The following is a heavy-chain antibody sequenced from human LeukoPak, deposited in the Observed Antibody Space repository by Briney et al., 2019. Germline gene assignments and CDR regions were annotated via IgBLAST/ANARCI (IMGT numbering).Heavy chain of an antibody. CDR1: GGSISSYY. V-gene: IGHV4-59*01. CDR2: IYYSGST. Sequence: SETLSLTCTVSGGSISSYYWSWIRQPPGKGLEWIGYIYYSGSTNYNPSLKSRVTISVDTSKNQFSLKLSSVTAADTAVYYCARGVVAAAGRTFDFWGQGTLVTVSS. J-gene: IGHJ4*02. D-gene: IGHD6-13*01. CDR3: ARGVVAAAGRTFDF.